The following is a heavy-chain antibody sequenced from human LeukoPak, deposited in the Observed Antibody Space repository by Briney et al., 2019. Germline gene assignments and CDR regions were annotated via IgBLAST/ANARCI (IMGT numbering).Heavy chain of an antibody. CDR2: MNPRTGDT. J-gene: IGHJ6*02. CDR1: GYSFTIFD. CDR3: AKGAIFGGDPRGYGLDV. V-gene: IGHV1-8*01. D-gene: IGHD3-3*01. Sequence: ASVKVSCKTSGYSFTIFDINWVRQAPGQGLEFVGWMNPRTGDTVYAQKFQGRVTMTRDASTGTAYMELSRLTSEDTAVYYCAKGAIFGGDPRGYGLDVWGQGTTVTVSS.